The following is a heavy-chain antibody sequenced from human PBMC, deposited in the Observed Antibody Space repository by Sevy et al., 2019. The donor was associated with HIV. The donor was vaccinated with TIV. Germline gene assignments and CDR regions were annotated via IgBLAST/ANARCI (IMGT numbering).Heavy chain of an antibody. V-gene: IGHV3-49*04. J-gene: IGHJ6*02. CDR2: IRGKPYGGTT. Sequence: GGSLKLSCTPSGFTFGDYTMTWVRQAPGMGLEWVAFIRGKPYGGTTEYAASVKGRFSISSDDSKSIAYLQMNSLKIEDTGVYYCTRVEGAADWGMDVWGQWTTVTVSS. CDR1: GFTFGDYT. D-gene: IGHD1-26*01. CDR3: TRVEGAADWGMDV.